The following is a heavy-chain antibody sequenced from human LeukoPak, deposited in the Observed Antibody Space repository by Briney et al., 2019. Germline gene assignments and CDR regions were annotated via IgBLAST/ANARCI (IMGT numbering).Heavy chain of an antibody. Sequence: SETLSLTCTVSGGSISSSSYYWGWIRQPPGKGLEWIGSIYYSGSTYYNPSLKSRVTISVDTSKNQFSLKLSSVTAADTAVYYCVRDIVAACWFDPWGQGTLVTVSS. J-gene: IGHJ5*02. CDR3: VRDIVAACWFDP. CDR1: GGSISSSSYY. V-gene: IGHV4-39*07. D-gene: IGHD2-15*01. CDR2: IYYSGST.